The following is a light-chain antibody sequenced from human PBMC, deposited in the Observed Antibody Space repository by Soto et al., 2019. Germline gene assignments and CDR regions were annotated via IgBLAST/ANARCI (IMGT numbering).Light chain of an antibody. Sequence: EIVVTQSPGTLSVSPGETATLSCGTSQSVSSNLAWYQQKPGQAPRLLIYGASTRATGMPARFSGSGSGTEFTLAISYLRSEDSAVYFCQQYHDWVIFGGGTKVAI. CDR2: GAS. CDR1: QSVSSN. CDR3: QQYHDWVI. V-gene: IGKV3D-15*01. J-gene: IGKJ4*01.